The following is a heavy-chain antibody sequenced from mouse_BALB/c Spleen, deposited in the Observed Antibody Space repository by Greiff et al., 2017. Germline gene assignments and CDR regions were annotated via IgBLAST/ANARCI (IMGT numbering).Heavy chain of an antibody. Sequence: VQRVESGPGLVAPSQSLSITCTVSGFSLTSYGVHWVRQPPGKGLEWLGVIWAGGSTNYNSALMSRLSISKDNSKSQVFLKMNSLQTDDTAMYYCARGGTRAGTGAYWGQGTLVTVSA. CDR2: IWAGGST. V-gene: IGHV2-9*02. CDR3: ARGGTRAGTGAY. J-gene: IGHJ3*01. D-gene: IGHD4-1*01. CDR1: GFSLTSYG.